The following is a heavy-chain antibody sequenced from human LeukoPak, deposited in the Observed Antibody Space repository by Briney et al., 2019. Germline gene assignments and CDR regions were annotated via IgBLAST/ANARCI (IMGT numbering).Heavy chain of an antibody. Sequence: GGSLRLSCTASGFAFNTYSMNWVRQAPGKGLEWVSYISSSSSTIYYADSVKGRFTISRDNAKNSLYLQMNSLRAEDTAVYYCARDSPFDPWGQGTLVTVSS. J-gene: IGHJ5*02. CDR2: ISSSSSTI. V-gene: IGHV3-48*04. CDR3: ARDSPFDP. CDR1: GFAFNTYS.